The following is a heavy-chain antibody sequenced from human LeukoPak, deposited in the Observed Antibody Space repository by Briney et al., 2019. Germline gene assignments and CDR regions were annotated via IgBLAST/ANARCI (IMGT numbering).Heavy chain of an antibody. CDR3: ARDMYYGSGTPMQYGMDV. CDR1: GSDFSSHN. CDR2: ISRNSRTT. J-gene: IGHJ6*02. D-gene: IGHD3-10*01. V-gene: IGHV3-48*04. Sequence: GGSLRLSCAVSGSDFSSHNFHWVRQAPGKGLEWVSFISRNSRTTYYADSVKGRFTISRDDAKNLVYLQMNSLGAEDTAVYYCARDMYYGSGTPMQYGMDVWGQGTTVTVSS.